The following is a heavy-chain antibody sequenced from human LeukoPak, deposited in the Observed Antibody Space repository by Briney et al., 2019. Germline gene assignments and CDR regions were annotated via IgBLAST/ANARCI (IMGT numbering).Heavy chain of an antibody. Sequence: GESLKISCKGSGYSFTSYWIGWVRQMPGKGLEWMGIIYPGDSDTKNSPSFQGQVIISADKSTSTVLLQWSSLKASDSAMYYCARLQGGLIDSWGQGTLVTVSS. V-gene: IGHV5-51*01. D-gene: IGHD3-10*01. CDR2: IYPGDSDT. CDR3: ARLQGGLIDS. CDR1: GYSFTSYW. J-gene: IGHJ4*02.